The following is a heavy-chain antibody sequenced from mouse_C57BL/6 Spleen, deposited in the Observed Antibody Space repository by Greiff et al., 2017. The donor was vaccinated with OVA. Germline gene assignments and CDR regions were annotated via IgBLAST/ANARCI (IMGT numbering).Heavy chain of an antibody. D-gene: IGHD2-4*01. CDR1: GYTFTSYW. CDR3: TRYYDYDKRGYYFDY. V-gene: IGHV1-5*01. J-gene: IGHJ2*01. CDR2: IYPGNSDT. Sequence: VQLQQSGTVLARPGASVKMSCKTSGYTFTSYWMHWVKQRPGQGLEWIGAIYPGNSDTSYNQKFKGKAKLTAVTSASTAYMELISLTNEDSAVYYCTRYYDYDKRGYYFDYWGQGTTLTVSS.